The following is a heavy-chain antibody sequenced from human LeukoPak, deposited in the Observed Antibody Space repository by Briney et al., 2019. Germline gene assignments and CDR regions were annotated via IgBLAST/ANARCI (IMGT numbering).Heavy chain of an antibody. CDR1: GGTFSSYA. Sequence: GASVKVSCKASGGTFSSYAISWVRQAPGQGLEWMGRIIPILGIANYAQKFQGRVTITADKSTSAAYMELSSLRSEDTAVYYCARDPPGGDGYNLGDYWGQGTLVTVS. V-gene: IGHV1-69*04. J-gene: IGHJ4*02. D-gene: IGHD5-24*01. CDR2: IIPILGIA. CDR3: ARDPPGGDGYNLGDY.